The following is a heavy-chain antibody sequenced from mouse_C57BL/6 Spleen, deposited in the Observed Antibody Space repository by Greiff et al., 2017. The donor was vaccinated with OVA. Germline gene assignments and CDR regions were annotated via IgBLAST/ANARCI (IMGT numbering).Heavy chain of an antibody. D-gene: IGHD3-2*02. CDR3: ARGRQLRLRGAWFAY. V-gene: IGHV1-9*01. CDR2: ILPGSGST. Sequence: VQVVESGAELMKPGASVKLSCKATGYTFTGYWIEWVKQRPGHGLEWIGEILPGSGSTNYNEKFKGKATFTADTSSNTAYMQLSSLTTEDSAIYYCARGRQLRLRGAWFAYWGQGTLVTVSA. CDR1: GYTFTGYW. J-gene: IGHJ3*01.